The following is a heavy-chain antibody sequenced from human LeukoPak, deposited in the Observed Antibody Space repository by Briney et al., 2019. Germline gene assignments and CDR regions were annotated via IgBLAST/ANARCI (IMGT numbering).Heavy chain of an antibody. J-gene: IGHJ4*02. D-gene: IGHD4-17*01. CDR3: ARGPGGYGDYFDY. CDR2: IKQDGSEK. CDR1: GFTFSSYW. Sequence: GRSLRLSCAASGFTFSSYWMSWVRQAPGKGLEWVANIKQDGSEKYYVDSVKGRFTISRDNAKNSLYLQMNSLRAEDTAVYYCARGPGGYGDYFDYWGQGTLVTVSS. V-gene: IGHV3-7*01.